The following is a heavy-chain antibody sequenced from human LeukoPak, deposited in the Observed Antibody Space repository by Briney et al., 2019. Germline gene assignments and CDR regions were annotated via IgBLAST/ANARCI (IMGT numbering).Heavy chain of an antibody. CDR3: TKRSGGRSIAASTDYYYDMDV. CDR2: ITWDSRDI. Sequence: PGGSLRLSCAASGFRFDDYAMHWVRQALGKSLEWVSGITWDSRDIGYADSVKGRFTISRDNAKKSLFLQMNSLRPEDTALYYCTKRSGGRSIAASTDYYYDMDVWGQGTTVTVSS. CDR1: GFRFDDYA. V-gene: IGHV3-9*01. D-gene: IGHD6-13*01. J-gene: IGHJ6*02.